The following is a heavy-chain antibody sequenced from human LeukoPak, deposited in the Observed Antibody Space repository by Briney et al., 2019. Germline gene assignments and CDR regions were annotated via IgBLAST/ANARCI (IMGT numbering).Heavy chain of an antibody. Sequence: GRSLRLSCAASGITFSSYAMHWVRQAPGKGLEWVAVISYDGSNKYYADSVKGRFTVSRDNSKNTLYLQMNSLRAEDTAVYYCARGLDYWGQGTLVTVSS. V-gene: IGHV3-30-3*01. CDR1: GITFSSYA. J-gene: IGHJ4*02. CDR3: ARGLDY. CDR2: ISYDGSNK.